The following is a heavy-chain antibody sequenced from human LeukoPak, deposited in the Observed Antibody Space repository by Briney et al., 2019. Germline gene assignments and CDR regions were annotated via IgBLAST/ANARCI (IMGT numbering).Heavy chain of an antibody. CDR1: GGSFSGYY. J-gene: IGHJ6*03. Sequence: SETLSLTCAVYGGSFSGYYWSWIRQPPGKGLEWIGEINHSGSTNYNPSLKSRVTISLDTSKNQFSLKLISVTAADRATYYCARGRKQWLAPSYYYYMDVWDKGTTVTISS. CDR3: ARGRKQWLAPSYYYYMDV. D-gene: IGHD6-19*01. V-gene: IGHV4-34*01. CDR2: INHSGST.